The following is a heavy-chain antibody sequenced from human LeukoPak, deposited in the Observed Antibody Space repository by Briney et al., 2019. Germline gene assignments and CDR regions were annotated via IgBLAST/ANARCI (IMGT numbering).Heavy chain of an antibody. CDR1: GFTFSTFA. Sequence: GGSLRLSCAASGFTFSTFAMSWVRQPPGKGLEWVSGIGSSGSGTLHADSVKGRFTFSRDNSKNTLYLQMNSLRVEDTAVYYCARTEYCNRGRCYGLALDVWGQGTVVTVSS. CDR2: IGSSGSGT. J-gene: IGHJ3*01. D-gene: IGHD2-15*01. V-gene: IGHV3-23*01. CDR3: ARTEYCNRGRCYGLALDV.